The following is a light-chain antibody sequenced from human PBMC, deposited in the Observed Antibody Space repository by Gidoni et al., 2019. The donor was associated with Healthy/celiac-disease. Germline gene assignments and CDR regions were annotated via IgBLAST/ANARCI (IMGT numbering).Light chain of an antibody. V-gene: IGKV3-11*01. CDR1: QSVSSY. J-gene: IGKJ4*01. CDR3: QQRSNWPPFT. Sequence: EIVLTQSPATLSLSPGERATLSCRASQSVSSYLAWYQQKPGQAPRLLIYEASNRATGIPARCSGSGSGTDFTLTISSLEPEDFAVYYCQQRSNWPPFTFGGGTKVEIK. CDR2: EAS.